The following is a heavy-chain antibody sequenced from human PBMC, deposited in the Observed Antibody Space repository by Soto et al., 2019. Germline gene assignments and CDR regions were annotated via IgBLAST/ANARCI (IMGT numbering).Heavy chain of an antibody. Sequence: EVQLLESGGGLVQPGGSLRLSCAASGFTFSSYAMSWVRQAPGKGLEWVSAISGSGGSTYYADSVKGRFTISRDNSKTTMYLQMNRLRAAGTAVYYCAKSAFMTTVTFYYADGMDVLGQGTTVTVSS. D-gene: IGHD4-4*01. CDR2: ISGSGGST. V-gene: IGHV3-23*01. CDR1: GFTFSSYA. J-gene: IGHJ6*02. CDR3: AKSAFMTTVTFYYADGMDV.